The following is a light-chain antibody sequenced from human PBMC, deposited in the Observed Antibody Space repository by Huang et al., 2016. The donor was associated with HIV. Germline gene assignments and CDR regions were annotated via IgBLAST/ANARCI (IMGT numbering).Light chain of an antibody. J-gene: IGKJ4*01. CDR2: GAS. CDR3: QQYGTSPRT. CDR1: ENVSKNY. V-gene: IGKV3-20*01. Sequence: EIVLTQSPGTLSLSPGESATLSCRASENVSKNYLVWYQQKPGQPPRLLIYGASSRAAGIPDRFSGSGSGTYFTLTITSLEPDDFAVYYCQQYGTSPRTFGGGTRVEI.